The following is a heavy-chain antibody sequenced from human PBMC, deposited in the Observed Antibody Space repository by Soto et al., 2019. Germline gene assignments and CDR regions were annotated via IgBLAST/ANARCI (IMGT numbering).Heavy chain of an antibody. D-gene: IGHD3-3*01. V-gene: IGHV3-7*03. CDR2: IKQDGSEK. Sequence: GGSLRLSCAASGFTFSSYWMSWVRQAPGKGLEWVANIKQDGSEKYYVDSVKGRFTISRDNSKNTLYLQMNSLRAEDTAVYYCAKGKDYDFWSGYFHNYYYYGMDVWGQGTTVTVSS. CDR3: AKGKDYDFWSGYFHNYYYYGMDV. J-gene: IGHJ6*02. CDR1: GFTFSSYW.